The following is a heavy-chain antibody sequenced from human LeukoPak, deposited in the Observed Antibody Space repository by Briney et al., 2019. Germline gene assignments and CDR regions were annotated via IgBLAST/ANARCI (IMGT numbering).Heavy chain of an antibody. D-gene: IGHD3-3*01. CDR3: ARLDYDFWSNEYYFDY. CDR2: ISAYNGNT. V-gene: IGHV1-18*01. CDR1: GYTFTSYG. J-gene: IGHJ4*02. Sequence: ASVKVSCKASGYTFTSYGISWVRQAPGQGLEWMGWISAYNGNTNYAQKLQGRVTMTTDTSTSTAYMELRSLRADDTAVYYCARLDYDFWSNEYYFDYWGQGTLVTVSS.